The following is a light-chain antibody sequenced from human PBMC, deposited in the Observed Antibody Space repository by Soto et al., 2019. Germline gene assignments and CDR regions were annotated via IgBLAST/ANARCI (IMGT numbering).Light chain of an antibody. CDR2: DAS. CDR1: QSVSSS. CDR3: QQYHNWPIT. Sequence: EIVLTQSPGTLSLSPGARAPLSGRASQSVSSSQLAWYQQKPGQAPRILMYDASTRATGISARFSGSGSGTEFTLTISSLQSEDFAVYYCQQYHNWPITFGQGTRLEIK. V-gene: IGKV3-15*01. J-gene: IGKJ5*01.